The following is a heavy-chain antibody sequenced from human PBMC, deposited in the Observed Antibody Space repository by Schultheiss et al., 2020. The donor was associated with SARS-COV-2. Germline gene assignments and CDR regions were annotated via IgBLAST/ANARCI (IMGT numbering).Heavy chain of an antibody. V-gene: IGHV3-33*01. CDR3: ARDVDSSAWNGMDV. J-gene: IGHJ6*02. D-gene: IGHD6-19*01. CDR1: GFIFSNYG. Sequence: GGSLRLSCAASGFIFSNYGMHWVRQAPGKGLEWVAVIWYDGSNKYYADSVKGRFTISRDNIDNTLYLQMNSLRADDTAVYYCARDVDSSAWNGMDVWGQGTTVTVSS. CDR2: IWYDGSNK.